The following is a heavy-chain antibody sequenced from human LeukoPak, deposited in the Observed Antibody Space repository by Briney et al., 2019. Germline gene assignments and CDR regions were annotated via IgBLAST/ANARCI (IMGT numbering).Heavy chain of an antibody. D-gene: IGHD5-12*01. V-gene: IGHV1-58*02. CDR2: IVVGSGNT. CDR3: AAAGYSGHDYGVDWFDP. CDR1: GFTFTNSA. Sequence: SVKVSCKASGFTFTNSAMQWVRQARGQRLEWIGWIVVGSGNTNYAQKFQERVTITRDMSTSTAYMELSSLRSEDTAVYYCAAAGYSGHDYGVDWFDPWGQGTLVTVSS. J-gene: IGHJ5*02.